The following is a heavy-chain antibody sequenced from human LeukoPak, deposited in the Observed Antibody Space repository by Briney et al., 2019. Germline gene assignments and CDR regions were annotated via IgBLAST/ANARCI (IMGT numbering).Heavy chain of an antibody. D-gene: IGHD1-26*01. J-gene: IGHJ4*02. Sequence: PGGSLRLSCAASGFISSNYGMSWVRQAPGKGLEWVSGISTSGGRTYYADSVKGRFTISRDNSKNTLYLQMNSLGAEDTAIYYCAKDRDGGSATTAKGFDYWAQGTRVTVSS. CDR1: GFISSNYG. V-gene: IGHV3-23*01. CDR3: AKDRDGGSATTAKGFDY. CDR2: ISTSGGRT.